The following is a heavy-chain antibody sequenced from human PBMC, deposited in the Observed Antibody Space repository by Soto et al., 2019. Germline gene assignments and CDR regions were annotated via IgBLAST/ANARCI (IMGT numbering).Heavy chain of an antibody. Sequence: SVKVSCKASGGTFSSYAISWVRQTPGQGLEWMGGIIPIFGTANYAQKFQGRVTITADESTSTAYMELSSLRSEDTAVYYCARAPYSSSPVDYYYYYGMDVWGQGTTVTVSS. V-gene: IGHV1-69*13. CDR2: IIPIFGTA. CDR1: GGTFSSYA. J-gene: IGHJ6*02. D-gene: IGHD6-6*01. CDR3: ARAPYSSSPVDYYYYYGMDV.